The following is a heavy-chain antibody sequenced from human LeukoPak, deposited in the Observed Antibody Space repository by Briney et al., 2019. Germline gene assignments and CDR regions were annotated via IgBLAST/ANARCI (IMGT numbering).Heavy chain of an antibody. CDR2: ISSSGSTI. CDR1: GFTFSDYY. Sequence: PGGSLRLSCAASGFTFSDYYMSWIRQAPGKGLEWVSYISSSGSTIYYADSVKGRFTISRDNAKNSLYLQMNSLRAEDTAVYYCARVFPTQRYFDWSYYYYMDVWGKGTTVTISS. J-gene: IGHJ6*03. V-gene: IGHV3-11*04. D-gene: IGHD3-9*01. CDR3: ARVFPTQRYFDWSYYYYMDV.